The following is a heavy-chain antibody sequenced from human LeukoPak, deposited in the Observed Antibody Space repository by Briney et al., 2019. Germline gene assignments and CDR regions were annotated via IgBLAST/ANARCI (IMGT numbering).Heavy chain of an antibody. CDR3: AKGNYDFWSGYYMDV. V-gene: IGHV3-23*01. Sequence: GGSLRLSCAASGFTFSSYAMSWVRQAPGKGLEWVSAISGSISHTYYADSVKGRFTISRDNSKNTLYLQMNSLRAEDTAVYYCAKGNYDFWSGYYMDVWGRGTTVTVSS. CDR1: GFTFSSYA. CDR2: ISGSISHT. J-gene: IGHJ6*03. D-gene: IGHD3-3*01.